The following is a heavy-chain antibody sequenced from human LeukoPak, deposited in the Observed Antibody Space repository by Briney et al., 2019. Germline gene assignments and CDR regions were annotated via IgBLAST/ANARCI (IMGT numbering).Heavy chain of an antibody. V-gene: IGHV4-39*07. CDR1: GGSVTSSSFY. CDR2: INYSGIT. D-gene: IGHD2-2*01. J-gene: IGHJ3*02. Sequence: PSETLSLTCTLSGGSVTSSSFYWAWIRQPPGKGLECLGTINYSGITYYNSPLKSRVTISVDTSKNQFSLKLNSVTAADTAVYFCAKSGPAAGRPDAFDIWGQGTMVTVSS. CDR3: AKSGPAAGRPDAFDI.